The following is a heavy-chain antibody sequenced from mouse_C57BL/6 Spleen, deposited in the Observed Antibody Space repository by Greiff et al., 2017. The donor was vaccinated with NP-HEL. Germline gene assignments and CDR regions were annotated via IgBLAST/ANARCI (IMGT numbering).Heavy chain of an antibody. CDR2: IWTGGGT. D-gene: IGHD2-4*01. Sequence: VKVVESGPGLVAPLQSLSITCTVSGFSLTTYAISWVRQPPGKGLEWLGVIWTGGGTNYNSALKSRLSISKDNSKSQVFLKMNSLQTDDTARYYCARRDDYDVYYYAMDYWGQGTSVTVSS. CDR1: GFSLTTYA. J-gene: IGHJ4*01. V-gene: IGHV2-9-1*01. CDR3: ARRDDYDVYYYAMDY.